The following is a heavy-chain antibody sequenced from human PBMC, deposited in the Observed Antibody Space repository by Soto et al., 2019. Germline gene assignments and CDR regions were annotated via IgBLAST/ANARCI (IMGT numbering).Heavy chain of an antibody. D-gene: IGHD6-25*01. J-gene: IGHJ4*02. CDR2: IRSQPNNFAT. V-gene: IGHV3-73*01. CDR1: GFIFSDSA. CDR3: TRHALGQRPFGD. Sequence: PGGSLRLSCAASGFIFSDSAIHWVRQASGRGLEWLGRIRSQPNNFATTYAASVTGRFTISRDASKSTAYLEMNSLKIEDTATYYCTRHALGQRPFGDWGQGTLVTVSS.